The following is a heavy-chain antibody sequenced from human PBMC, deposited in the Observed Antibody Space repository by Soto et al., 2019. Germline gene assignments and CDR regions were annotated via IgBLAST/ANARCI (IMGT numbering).Heavy chain of an antibody. J-gene: IGHJ4*02. V-gene: IGHV1-46*01. D-gene: IGHD1-26*01. Sequence: ASVKVSCKAIGYSFTSLYLHWVRQAPGQGLEWMGITNPSSGSTTYAQKFQGRVTMTRDTSTSTVYMELSSLTSEDTAVYYCARAAGFSGSYPGGYYFDYWGQGTLVTVSS. CDR2: TNPSSGST. CDR1: GYSFTSLY. CDR3: ARAAGFSGSYPGGYYFDY.